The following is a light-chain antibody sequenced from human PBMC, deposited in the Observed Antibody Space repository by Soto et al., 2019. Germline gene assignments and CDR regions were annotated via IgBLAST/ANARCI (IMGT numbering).Light chain of an antibody. J-gene: IGKJ1*01. CDR3: QPYNSSQT. CDR1: QTICTW. V-gene: IGKV1-5*03. Sequence: DIQMTQSPSTLSASVGDRVTISCRASQTICTWLAWYQQRPGKAPKLPIFAASDLETGVPSRFSSRGSGKDFILTISMQQPDYLATYCCQPYNSSQTFGQGTKVDNK. CDR2: AAS.